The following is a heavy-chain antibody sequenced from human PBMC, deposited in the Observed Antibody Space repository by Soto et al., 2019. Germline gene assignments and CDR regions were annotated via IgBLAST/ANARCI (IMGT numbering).Heavy chain of an antibody. V-gene: IGHV4-59*01. CDR2: IYDSGST. CDR3: AGGNPYCSSSTVYRWFDP. D-gene: IGHD2-2*01. Sequence: SETLSLTCTVSGGSISNYYWSWIRQPPGKELEWVGHIYDSGSTNYNPSLKSRVTISVDTSKNQFSLKLTSMTAADTAVYYCAGGNPYCSSSTVYRWFDPWGDGTLVTVSP. J-gene: IGHJ5*02. CDR1: GGSISNYY.